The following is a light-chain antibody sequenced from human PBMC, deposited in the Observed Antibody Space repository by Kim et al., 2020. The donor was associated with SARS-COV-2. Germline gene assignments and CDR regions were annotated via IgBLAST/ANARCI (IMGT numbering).Light chain of an antibody. J-gene: IGLJ2*01. CDR3: QAGDSSTVI. CDR1: KLEDKN. CDR2: QNA. V-gene: IGLV3-1*01. Sequence: VSPGQTVSITCSGDKLEDKNTCWYQQKPGQSPVMVIYQNAKRAPGIPERFSGSNSGNTTTLTISGAQAIDEADYYCQAGDSSTVIFGGGTQLTVL.